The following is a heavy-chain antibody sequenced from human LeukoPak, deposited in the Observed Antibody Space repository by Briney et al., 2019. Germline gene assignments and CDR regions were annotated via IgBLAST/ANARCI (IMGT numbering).Heavy chain of an antibody. V-gene: IGHV4-39*07. CDR1: GGSIRSSYYY. CDR2: IYDSGST. Sequence: SETLSLTCTVSGGSIRSSYYYWGWIRQPPGKGLEWIGSIYDSGSTYYNPSLKSRVTISVDTSKNQFSLKLSSVTAADTAVYYCARVYDSSGYYSYYFDYWGQGTLVTVSS. D-gene: IGHD3-22*01. J-gene: IGHJ4*02. CDR3: ARVYDSSGYYSYYFDY.